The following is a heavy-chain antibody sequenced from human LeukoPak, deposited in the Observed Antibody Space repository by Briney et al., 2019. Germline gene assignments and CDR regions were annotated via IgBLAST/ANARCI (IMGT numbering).Heavy chain of an antibody. J-gene: IGHJ4*02. V-gene: IGHV1-2*06. Sequence: GASVKVSCKASGYTFTGYYMHWVRQAPGQGLEWMGRINPNSGGTNYAQKFQGRVTMTRDTSISTAYMELSRLTSDDTAVYYCARDLSSTSNWEFDYWGQGTLVTVSS. CDR3: ARDLSSTSNWEFDY. CDR2: INPNSGGT. CDR1: GYTFTGYY. D-gene: IGHD7-27*01.